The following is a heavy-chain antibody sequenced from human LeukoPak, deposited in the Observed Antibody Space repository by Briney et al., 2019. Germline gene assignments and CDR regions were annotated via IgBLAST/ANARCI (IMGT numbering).Heavy chain of an antibody. CDR2: ISSSSSTI. V-gene: IGHV3-48*01. CDR3: AKGLRGGNLPLTFDY. D-gene: IGHD4-23*01. CDR1: GFTFTTYN. Sequence: GGSLRLSCATSGFTFTTYNMNWVRQAPGKGLEWVSFISSSSSTIYYADSVKGRFTVSRDNSKNTLYLQMNSLRAEDTAVYYCAKGLRGGNLPLTFDYWGQGTLVTVSS. J-gene: IGHJ4*02.